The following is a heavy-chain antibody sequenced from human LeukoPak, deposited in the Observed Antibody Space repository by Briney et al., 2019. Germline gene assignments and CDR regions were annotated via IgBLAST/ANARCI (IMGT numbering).Heavy chain of an antibody. CDR3: TTHPVLRYFDWLSYYFDY. D-gene: IGHD3-9*01. V-gene: IGHV3-15*01. CDR2: IKSKTDGGTT. Sequence: GSLRLSCAASGFTFSNAWMSWVRQAPGKGLEWVGRIKSKTDGGTTDYAAPVKGRFTISRDDSKNTLYLQMNSLKTEDTAVYYCTTHPVLRYFDWLSYYFDYWGQGTLVTVSS. J-gene: IGHJ4*02. CDR1: GFTFSNAW.